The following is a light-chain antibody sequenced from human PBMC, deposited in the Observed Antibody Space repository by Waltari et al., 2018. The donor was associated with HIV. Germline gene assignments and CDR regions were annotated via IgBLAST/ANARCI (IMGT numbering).Light chain of an antibody. CDR2: RNN. J-gene: IGLJ3*02. CDR1: GSNIGSNL. Sequence: QSLLTQPPSASGTPGQGVTIPCSGSGSNIGSNLVYCYQQLPGTAPKLLIYRNNQRPSGVPDRFSGSKSGTSASLAISGLRSEDEADFYCAAWDDSLSGKWVFGGGTKLTVL. V-gene: IGLV1-47*01. CDR3: AAWDDSLSGKWV.